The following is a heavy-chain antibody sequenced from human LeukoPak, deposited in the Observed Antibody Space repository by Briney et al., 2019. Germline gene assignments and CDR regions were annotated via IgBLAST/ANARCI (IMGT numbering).Heavy chain of an antibody. CDR2: ISYDGSNK. Sequence: PGRSLRLSCAASGFTFSSYGMHWVRQAPGKGLEWVAVISYDGSNKYYADSVKGQFTISRDNSKNTLYLQMNSLRAEDTAVYYWAKGSGSHFDYWGQGTLVTVSS. J-gene: IGHJ4*02. D-gene: IGHD3-22*01. V-gene: IGHV3-30*18. CDR3: AKGSGSHFDY. CDR1: GFTFSSYG.